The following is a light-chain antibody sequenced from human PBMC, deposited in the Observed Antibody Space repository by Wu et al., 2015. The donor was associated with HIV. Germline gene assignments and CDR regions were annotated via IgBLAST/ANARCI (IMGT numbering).Light chain of an antibody. CDR2: GAS. V-gene: IGKV3-20*01. CDR1: QSVSSSY. J-gene: IGKJ2*03. CDR3: QQYGSSPYS. Sequence: EIVLTQSPGTLSLTPGERATLSCRASQSVSSSYLAWYQQKPGQAPRLLIYGASSRAAGIPDRFRGSGSGTDFTLTVNRLEPEDFAVYYCQQYGSSPYSFGQGTKTGDQT.